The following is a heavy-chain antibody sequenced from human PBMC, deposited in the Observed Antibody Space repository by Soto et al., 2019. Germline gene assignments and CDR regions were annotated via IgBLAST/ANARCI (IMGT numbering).Heavy chain of an antibody. V-gene: IGHV3-30*18. CDR1: GFIFSDYG. CDR2: ISYDGSNK. Sequence: WGSLRLSCAASGFIFSDYGMHWFRQAPGKGLEWATVISYDGSNKYYANSVKGRFTISRDNSKNTLHLQMNSLRAEDTAVYYCAKSLSGGTLRGAFDIWGQGTMVTVSS. CDR3: AKSLSGGTLRGAFDI. J-gene: IGHJ3*02. D-gene: IGHD1-26*01.